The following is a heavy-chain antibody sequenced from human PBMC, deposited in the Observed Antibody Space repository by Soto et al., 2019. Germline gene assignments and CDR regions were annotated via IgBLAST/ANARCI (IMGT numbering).Heavy chain of an antibody. V-gene: IGHV3-11*01. CDR2: ISSSGSTI. CDR3: ARDFSYSSSVYYFDY. CDR1: GFTFSDYY. J-gene: IGHJ4*02. Sequence: GGSLRLSCAASGFTFSDYYMSWIRQAPGKGLEWVSYISSSGSTIYYADSVKGRFTISRDNAKNSLYLQMNSLRAEDTAVYYCARDFSYSSSVYYFDYWGQGTLVTVSS. D-gene: IGHD6-13*01.